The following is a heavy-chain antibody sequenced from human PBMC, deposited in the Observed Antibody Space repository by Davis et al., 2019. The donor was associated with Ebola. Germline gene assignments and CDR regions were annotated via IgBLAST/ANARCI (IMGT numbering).Heavy chain of an antibody. J-gene: IGHJ6*02. CDR3: ARGRRDFWSAYYVYYGMDV. V-gene: IGHV4-34*01. Sequence: MPAGTLRLTCTVSGTSISAYYWSRIRQPPAKVLEWIGGINHSGRTNYNPSLKSRVTKSVDTSKNQFSLKLSSVTAADTAVYYCARGRRDFWSAYYVYYGMDVWGQGTTVTVSS. CDR2: INHSGRT. D-gene: IGHD3-3*01. CDR1: GTSISAYY.